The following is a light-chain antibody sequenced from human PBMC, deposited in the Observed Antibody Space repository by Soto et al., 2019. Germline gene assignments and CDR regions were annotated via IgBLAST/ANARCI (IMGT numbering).Light chain of an antibody. Sequence: QSVLTQPPSVSGAPGQRVTISCTGSSSNIGAGYDVHWYLQLPGTAPKLLIYANNNRPSGVPDRFSGSKSGTSASLAITGLQAEDEADYYCQSYDSSLSGYVFGTGTKLPS. CDR2: ANN. CDR1: SSNIGAGYD. V-gene: IGLV1-40*01. J-gene: IGLJ1*01. CDR3: QSYDSSLSGYV.